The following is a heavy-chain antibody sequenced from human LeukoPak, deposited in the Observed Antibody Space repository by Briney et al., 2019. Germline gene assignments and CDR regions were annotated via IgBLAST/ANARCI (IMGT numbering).Heavy chain of an antibody. J-gene: IGHJ2*01. CDR2: IYYSGST. V-gene: IGHV4-61*01. D-gene: IGHD5-18*01. CDR1: GGSFSSSSYY. Sequence: PSETLSLTCTVSGGSFSSSSYYWSWIRQPPGKGLEWIGYIYYSGSTNYNPSLKSRVTISVDTSKNQFSLKLSSVTAADTAVYYCARPGGRYSYDPPTDWYFDLWGRGTLVTVSS. CDR3: ARPGGRYSYDPPTDWYFDL.